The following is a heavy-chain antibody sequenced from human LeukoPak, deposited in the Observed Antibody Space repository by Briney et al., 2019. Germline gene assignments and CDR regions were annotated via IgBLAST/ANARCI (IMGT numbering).Heavy chain of an antibody. V-gene: IGHV3-53*01. J-gene: IGHJ3*02. D-gene: IGHD1-26*01. CDR3: ARENTELRAFDI. CDR1: GFTINNFW. Sequence: GGSLRLSCAATGFTINNFWMHWVRQAPGKGLVWVSVIYSGGSTYYADSVKGRFTISRDNSKNTLYLQMNSLRAEDTAVYYCARENTELRAFDIWGQGTMVTVSS. CDR2: IYSGGST.